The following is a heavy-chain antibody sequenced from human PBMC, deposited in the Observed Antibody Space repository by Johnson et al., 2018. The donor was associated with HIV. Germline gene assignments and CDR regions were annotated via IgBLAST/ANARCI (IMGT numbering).Heavy chain of an antibody. CDR3: ARERGISGGFDF. CDR1: GFTVSSNY. D-gene: IGHD2-15*01. V-gene: IGHV3-66*01. J-gene: IGHJ3*01. Sequence: VQLVESGGGLVQPGGSLRLSCAASGFTVSSNYMSWVRQAPGKGLEWVSVIYSGGSTGYADSVKGRFTISRDNSKNTLYLQMNSLRVEDTAVYYCARERGISGGFDFWGQGTRVSVSS. CDR2: IYSGGST.